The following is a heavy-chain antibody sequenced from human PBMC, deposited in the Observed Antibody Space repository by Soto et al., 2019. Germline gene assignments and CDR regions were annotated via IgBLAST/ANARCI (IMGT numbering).Heavy chain of an antibody. CDR2: IHNSGST. D-gene: IGHD3-22*01. J-gene: IGHJ4*02. V-gene: IGHV4-31*03. Sequence: SETLSLTCTVSGASISSGGYYWSWIRQHPGKGLEWIGYIHNSGSTNYNPSLKSRVTISLDTSQNQFSLKMTSATAADTAEYFCATAASSGYYLNSWGQGTLVTVSS. CDR3: ATAASSGYYLNS. CDR1: GASISSGGYY.